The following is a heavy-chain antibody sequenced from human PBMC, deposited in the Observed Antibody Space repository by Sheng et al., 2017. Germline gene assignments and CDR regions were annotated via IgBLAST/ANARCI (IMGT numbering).Heavy chain of an antibody. D-gene: IGHD5-18*01. CDR1: GFTFSSYS. Sequence: EVQLVESGGGLVQPGGSLRLSCAASGFTFSSYSMNWVRQAPGKGLEWVSYISSSSSTIYYADSVKGRFTISRDNAKNSLYLQMNSLRAEDTAVYYCARQGGYSYGPGYMDVWGKGTTVTVSS. CDR2: ISSSSSTI. CDR3: ARQGGYSYGPGYMDV. V-gene: IGHV3-48*01. J-gene: IGHJ6*03.